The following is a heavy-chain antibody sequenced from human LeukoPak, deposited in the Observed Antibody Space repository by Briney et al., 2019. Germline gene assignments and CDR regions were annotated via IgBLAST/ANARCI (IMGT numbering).Heavy chain of an antibody. V-gene: IGHV1-69*13. J-gene: IGHJ6*02. CDR1: GGTFSSYA. CDR3: ARDLGYGDYRYGMDV. Sequence: SVKVSCKASGGTFSSYAISWVRQAPGQGLEWMGGIIPVFGTANYAQKFQGRVTITADESTSTAYMELSSLRSEDTAVYCCARDLGYGDYRYGMDVWGQGTTVTVSS. CDR2: IIPVFGTA. D-gene: IGHD4-17*01.